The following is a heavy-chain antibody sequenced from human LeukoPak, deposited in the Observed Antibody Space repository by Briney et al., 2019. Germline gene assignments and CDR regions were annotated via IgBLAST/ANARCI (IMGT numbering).Heavy chain of an antibody. CDR3: ARVFGPHHDYGGNRGAFDI. J-gene: IGHJ3*02. Sequence: GGSLRLSCAASGFAFTSYWMSWVRQAPGKGLEWVANINQDGSEKYSVDSLKGRFTISRDNSKNTLYLQMNSLRAEDTAVYYCARVFGPHHDYGGNRGAFDIWGQGTMVTVSS. V-gene: IGHV3-7*01. CDR1: GFAFTSYW. CDR2: INQDGSEK. D-gene: IGHD4-23*01.